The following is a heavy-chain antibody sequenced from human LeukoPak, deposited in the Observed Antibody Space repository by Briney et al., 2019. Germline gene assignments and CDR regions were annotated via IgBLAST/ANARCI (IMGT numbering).Heavy chain of an antibody. CDR3: ARLNLDSGGSWYYFDY. V-gene: IGHV1-69*05. CDR2: IIPIFDTA. D-gene: IGHD2-15*01. CDR1: GGTFSSYA. J-gene: IGHJ4*02. Sequence: SVKVSXKASGGTFSSYAISWVRQAPGQGLEWMGRIIPIFDTANYAQKFQGRVTITTDESTSTAYMELSSLRSEDTAVYYCARLNLDSGGSWYYFDYWGQGTLVTVSS.